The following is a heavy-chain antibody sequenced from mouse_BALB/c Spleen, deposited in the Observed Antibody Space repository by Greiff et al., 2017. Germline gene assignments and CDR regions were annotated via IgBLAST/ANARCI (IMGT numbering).Heavy chain of an antibody. CDR1: GDSITGGY. CDR3: ANATELVFAY. J-gene: IGHJ3*01. CDR2: ISYSGST. D-gene: IGHD4-1*01. Sequence: EVKLVESGPSLVKPSQTLSLTCSVTGDSITGGYWNWVRKFPGNKLEYMGYISYSGSTYYNPSLKSRISITRDTSKNQYYLQLNSVTTEDTATYYCANATELVFAYWGQGTLVTVSA. V-gene: IGHV3-8*02.